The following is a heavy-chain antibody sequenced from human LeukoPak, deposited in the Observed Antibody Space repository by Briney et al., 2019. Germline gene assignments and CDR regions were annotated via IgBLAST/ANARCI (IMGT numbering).Heavy chain of an antibody. CDR2: INHSGTT. V-gene: IGHV4-34*01. D-gene: IGHD6-13*01. Sequence: SETLSLTCAVYGGSFSAYYWSWIRQPPRQGLDWIAEINHSGTTNYKPSLKSRVTISIDTSKNQFSLKLSSVTAADTAVYYCASSRGYSSSLWYYYMDVWGKGTTVTVSS. CDR1: GGSFSAYY. J-gene: IGHJ6*03. CDR3: ASSRGYSSSLWYYYMDV.